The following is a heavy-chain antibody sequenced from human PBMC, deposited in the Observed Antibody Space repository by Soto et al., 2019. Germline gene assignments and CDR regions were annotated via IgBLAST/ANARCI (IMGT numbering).Heavy chain of an antibody. J-gene: IGHJ4*02. D-gene: IGHD3-3*01. CDR3: AKDLVSIFGVAPDY. CDR2: ISGSGGST. CDR1: GFTFSSYA. V-gene: IGHV3-23*01. Sequence: EVQLLESGGGLVQPGGSLRLSCAASGFTFSSYAMSWVRQAPGKGLEWVSAISGSGGSTDYADSVKGRFTISRDNSKNPLYLQVNSLRAEDTALYYCAKDLVSIFGVAPDYWGQGTLVTVSS.